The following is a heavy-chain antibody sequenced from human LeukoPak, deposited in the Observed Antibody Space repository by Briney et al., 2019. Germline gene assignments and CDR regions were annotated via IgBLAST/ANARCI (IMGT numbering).Heavy chain of an antibody. Sequence: ASVKVSCKASGYTFTSYGINWVRQVPRQGLEWMGWISAYNGHTKSAQKLQGRVTMTRDMSTSTVYMELSSLRSEDTAVYYCTRVYRGYYGSGSYSYYYYMDVWGKGTTVTISS. D-gene: IGHD3-10*01. CDR1: GYTFTSYG. CDR2: ISAYNGHT. CDR3: TRVYRGYYGSGSYSYYYYMDV. V-gene: IGHV1-18*01. J-gene: IGHJ6*03.